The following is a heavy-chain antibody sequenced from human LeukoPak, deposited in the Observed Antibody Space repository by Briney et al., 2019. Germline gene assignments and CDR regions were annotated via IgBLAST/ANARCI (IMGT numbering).Heavy chain of an antibody. CDR2: ISSSGGST. J-gene: IGHJ4*02. D-gene: IGHD6-13*01. CDR3: AKYCGYSSSWYKLGFDY. Sequence: QPAGSLRLSCAASGFTFSTYAMSWVRQAPGKGLEWVSAISSSGGSTSYADSVKGRFTISRDNSKNTLYLQMNSLRAEDTAVYYCAKYCGYSSSWYKLGFDYWGQGTLVTVSS. CDR1: GFTFSTYA. V-gene: IGHV3-23*01.